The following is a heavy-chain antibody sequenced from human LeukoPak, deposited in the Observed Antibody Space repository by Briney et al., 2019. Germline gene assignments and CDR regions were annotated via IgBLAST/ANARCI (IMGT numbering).Heavy chain of an antibody. D-gene: IGHD6-6*01. CDR2: ISAYNGNT. Sequence: GASVKVSCKASGYTFTRYGISWVRQAPGQGLEWMGWISAYNGNTNYAQKLQGRVTMTTDTSTSTAYMELRSPRSDDTAVYYCARVAAQEYFDYWGQGTLVTVSS. CDR1: GYTFTRYG. CDR3: ARVAAQEYFDY. V-gene: IGHV1-18*01. J-gene: IGHJ4*02.